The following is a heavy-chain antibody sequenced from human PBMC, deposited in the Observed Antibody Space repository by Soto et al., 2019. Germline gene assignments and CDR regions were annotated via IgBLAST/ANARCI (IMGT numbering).Heavy chain of an antibody. J-gene: IGHJ4*02. CDR2: ISSDGTTT. CDR3: AIHDCTNDVCLEAAVTVGGALEY. V-gene: IGHV3-74*01. D-gene: IGHD2-8*01. CDR1: GFTFSKYW. Sequence: EVQLVESGGGLVQPGKALRLSCAASGFTFSKYWMHWVRQAPGKGPVWVSYISSDGTTTDYADSVKGRFTISRDNAKSTLYLQMDSLRDEDTAVYYCAIHDCTNDVCLEAAVTVGGALEYWGQGAQVTVSS.